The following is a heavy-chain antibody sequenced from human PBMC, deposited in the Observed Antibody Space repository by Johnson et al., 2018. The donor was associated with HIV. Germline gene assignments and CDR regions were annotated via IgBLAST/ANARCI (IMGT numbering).Heavy chain of an antibody. CDR2: IWYDGSNK. J-gene: IGHJ3*02. CDR3: AREEGTDILTRGDAFDI. Sequence: QVQLVESGGGVVQPGRSLRLSCTASGFTFSSYGIHWVRQAPGKGLEWVALIWYDGSNKYYADSVKGPFTMSRDTAKKSLYLQMNSMRAEDTAVDYCAREEGTDILTRGDAFDIWGQGTMVTVSS. D-gene: IGHD3-9*01. V-gene: IGHV3-33*01. CDR1: GFTFSSYG.